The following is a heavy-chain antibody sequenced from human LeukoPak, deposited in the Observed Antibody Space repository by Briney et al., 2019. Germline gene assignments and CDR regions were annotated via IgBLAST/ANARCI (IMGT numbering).Heavy chain of an antibody. CDR2: IWYDGSNK. V-gene: IGHV3-33*06. CDR3: AKDLPELLGAFDI. D-gene: IGHD1-7*01. CDR1: GFTFSSCG. Sequence: AGGSLRLSCAASGFTFSSCGMHWARQAPGKGLEWVAVIWYDGSNKYYADSVKGRFTISRDNSKNTLYLQMNSLRAEDTAVYYCAKDLPELLGAFDIWGQGTMVTVSS. J-gene: IGHJ3*02.